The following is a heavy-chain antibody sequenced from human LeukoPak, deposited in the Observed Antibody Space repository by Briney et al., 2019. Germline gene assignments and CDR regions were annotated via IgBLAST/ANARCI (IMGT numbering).Heavy chain of an antibody. CDR2: ITWNSGSI. J-gene: IGHJ4*02. CDR1: GFTFDEYA. V-gene: IGHV3-9*01. D-gene: IGHD2-8*01. CDR3: AKGWSEAYFDH. Sequence: PGGSLRLSCAASGFTFDEYAMHWVRHAPGKGLEWVSSITWNSGSIVYADSVKGRFTISRDNAKNSLYLQMNSQRVEDTAFYYCAKGWSEAYFDHWGQGALVTVSS.